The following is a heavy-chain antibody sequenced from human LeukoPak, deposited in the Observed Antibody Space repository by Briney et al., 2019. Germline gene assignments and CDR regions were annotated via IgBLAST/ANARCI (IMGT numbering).Heavy chain of an antibody. CDR3: ARDPKRRLLWFGEPTN. Sequence: PGGSLRLSCAASGFTFSDYYMSWIRQAPGKGLEWVSYISSSSSSYTNYADSVKGRFTISRDNAKNSLYLQMNSLRAEDTAVYYCARDPKRRLLWFGEPTNWGQGTLVTVSS. J-gene: IGHJ4*02. V-gene: IGHV3-11*05. CDR2: ISSSSSSYT. D-gene: IGHD3-10*01. CDR1: GFTFSDYY.